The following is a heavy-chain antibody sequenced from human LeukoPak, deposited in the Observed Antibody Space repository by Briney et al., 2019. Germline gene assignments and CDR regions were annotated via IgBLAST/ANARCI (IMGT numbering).Heavy chain of an antibody. V-gene: IGHV3-7*01. CDR1: GFTFSNYW. CDR2: IRQDANVK. CDR3: ARWAADSGIYYIAS. J-gene: IGHJ4*02. D-gene: IGHD3-10*01. Sequence: GGSLRLSCAASGFTFSNYWMTWVRQAPGKGLQWVASIRQDANVKYYVDSVRGRFTISRDNAENSLHLQMNGLRAEDTAMYYCARWAADSGIYYIASRGQGSLVTVSS.